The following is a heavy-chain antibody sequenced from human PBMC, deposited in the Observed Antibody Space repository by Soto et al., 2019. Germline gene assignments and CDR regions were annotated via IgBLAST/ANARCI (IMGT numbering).Heavy chain of an antibody. CDR1: GFTFSSYA. CDR3: ARGTPTTGLSLGY. V-gene: IGHV3-30-3*01. D-gene: IGHD4-17*01. J-gene: IGHJ4*02. CDR2: ISYDGSNK. Sequence: GGSLRLSCAASGFTFSSYAMHWVRQAPGKGLEWVAVISYDGSNKYYADSVKGRFTISRDNSKNTLYLQMNSLRAEDTAVYYCARGTPTTGLSLGYWGQGTLVTVSS.